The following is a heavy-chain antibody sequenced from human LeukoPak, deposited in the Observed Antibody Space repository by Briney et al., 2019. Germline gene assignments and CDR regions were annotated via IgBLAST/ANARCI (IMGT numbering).Heavy chain of an antibody. CDR1: GFTFSSHW. J-gene: IGHJ1*01. Sequence: GGSLRLSCAASGFTFSSHWMSWVRQAPGKGLEWVSLISWDSGNTYYADSVKGRFTISRDNSKNSLSLQMNSQRAEDTALYYCAKGPGAAVGKRYIQHWGQGTLVTVSS. CDR3: AKGPGAAVGKRYIQH. D-gene: IGHD6-13*01. CDR2: ISWDSGNT. V-gene: IGHV3-43D*03.